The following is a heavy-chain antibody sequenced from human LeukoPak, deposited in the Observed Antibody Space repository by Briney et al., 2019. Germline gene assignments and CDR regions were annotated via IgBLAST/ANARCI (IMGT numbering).Heavy chain of an antibody. V-gene: IGHV3-7*04. Sequence: VRQVPGKGLEWVAKINPDGSDKSYVDSVKGRFTISRDNAKNSLSLQMNSLRAEDTAVYYCARDPRWNFDYWGQGTLVTVSS. CDR2: INPDGSDK. CDR3: ARDPRWNFDY. J-gene: IGHJ4*02. D-gene: IGHD3-16*02.